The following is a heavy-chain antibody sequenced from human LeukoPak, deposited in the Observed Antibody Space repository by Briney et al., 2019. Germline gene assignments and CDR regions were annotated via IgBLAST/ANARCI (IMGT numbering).Heavy chain of an antibody. V-gene: IGHV3-66*01. J-gene: IGHJ4*02. D-gene: IGHD6-19*01. CDR2: LYRDGRT. CDR1: GFTVSNNY. CDR3: GRATLGAGFES. Sequence: GGCLRLSCAASGFTVSNNYMTWVRQAPGKGLEWVSFLYRDGRTSDADSVKGRVSVSRDNSKNTLYLQMNSLRAEDTAMYYCGRATLGAGFESWGQGTLVIVS.